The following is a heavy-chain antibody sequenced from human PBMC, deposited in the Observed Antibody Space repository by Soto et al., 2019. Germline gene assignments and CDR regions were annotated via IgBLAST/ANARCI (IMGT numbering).Heavy chain of an antibody. Sequence: EVRLVESGGGLVQRGGSLRLSCAASGFTFSSYAMTWVRQAPGKGLEWVSIISVRGGGTYYGDSVKGRFTISRDNSINAGWLQRNSLRVEDTAVYYCAKDRPYIAAGGTVGMDVWGEGTTVTVSS. CDR3: AKDRPYIAAGGTVGMDV. V-gene: IGHV3-23*04. J-gene: IGHJ6*04. CDR1: GFTFSSYA. D-gene: IGHD6-13*01. CDR2: ISVRGGGT.